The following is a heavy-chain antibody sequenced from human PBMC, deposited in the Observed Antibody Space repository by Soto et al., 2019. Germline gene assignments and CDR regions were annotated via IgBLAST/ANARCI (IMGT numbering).Heavy chain of an antibody. CDR1: GFTFSNAW. V-gene: IGHV3-15*01. D-gene: IGHD2-2*01. CDR2: IKSKTDGGTT. CDR3: TTGHIVVVPAAIYYMDV. J-gene: IGHJ6*03. Sequence: GGSLSLSCAASGFTFSNAWMSWVRQAPGKGLEWVGRIKSKTDGGTTDYAAPVKGRFTISRDDSKNTLYLQMNSLKTEDTAVYYCTTGHIVVVPAAIYYMDVWGKGTTVTVSS.